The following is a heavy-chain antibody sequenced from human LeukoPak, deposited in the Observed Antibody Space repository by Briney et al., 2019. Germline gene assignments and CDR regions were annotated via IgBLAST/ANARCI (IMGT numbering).Heavy chain of an antibody. J-gene: IGHJ4*02. Sequence: PSETESLTCAVYGGSFSGYYWSWVRQPPGKGLEWIGEINHSGSTNYNPSLKSRVTISVDTSKNQFSLKLSSVTAADTAVYYCAITVVVIDEPKIDYWGQGTLVTVSS. CDR1: GGSFSGYY. D-gene: IGHD3-22*01. V-gene: IGHV4-34*01. CDR3: AITVVVIDEPKIDY. CDR2: INHSGST.